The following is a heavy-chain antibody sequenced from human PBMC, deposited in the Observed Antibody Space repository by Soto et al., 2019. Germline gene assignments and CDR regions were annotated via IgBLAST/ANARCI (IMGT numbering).Heavy chain of an antibody. J-gene: IGHJ6*02. CDR1: GFTFSRYG. CDR3: RSAGRYYFGMDF. V-gene: IGHV3-33*01. CDR2: IWYDGSNT. D-gene: IGHD6-13*01. Sequence: AWGALRLSCGASGFTFSRYGMHWGRPAPGKGLEGVAGIWYDGSNTDYADSVKGRFTISRDNSKNTLYLQMDSLRADDTAVYYCRSAGRYYFGMDFWGLGTTVTVSS.